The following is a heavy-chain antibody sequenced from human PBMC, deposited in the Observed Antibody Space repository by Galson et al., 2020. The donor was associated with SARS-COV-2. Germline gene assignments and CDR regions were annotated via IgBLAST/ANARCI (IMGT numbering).Heavy chain of an antibody. V-gene: IGHV3-21*01. CDR3: ARSPPASTSGTSIYFDY. J-gene: IGHJ4*02. D-gene: IGHD3-10*01. Sequence: WGSLRLSCAASGFTFSDHAMNWVRQAPGKGLEWVASLDTSSTYIYHADSLKGRFTISRDNAENSLYLQMNSLRAEDTAVYYCARSPPASTSGTSIYFDYWGQGTQVTVSS. CDR1: GFTFSDHA. CDR2: LDTSSTYI.